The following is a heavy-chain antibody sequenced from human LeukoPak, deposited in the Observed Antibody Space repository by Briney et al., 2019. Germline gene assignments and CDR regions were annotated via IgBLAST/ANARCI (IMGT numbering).Heavy chain of an antibody. D-gene: IGHD2-2*01. Sequence: ASVKVSCKASGYTFTSYGISWVRQAPGQGLEWMGWISAYNGNTNYAQKLQGRVTMTTDTSTSTAYMELRSLRSDDTAVYYCARPDCSSTSCPFDPWGQGTLVTVSS. V-gene: IGHV1-18*01. CDR1: GYTFTSYG. CDR2: ISAYNGNT. CDR3: ARPDCSSTSCPFDP. J-gene: IGHJ5*02.